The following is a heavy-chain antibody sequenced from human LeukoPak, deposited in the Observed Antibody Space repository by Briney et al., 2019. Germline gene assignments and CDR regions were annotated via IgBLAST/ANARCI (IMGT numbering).Heavy chain of an antibody. CDR3: ARVGGNGGARHFDY. CDR2: INHSGST. J-gene: IGHJ4*02. D-gene: IGHD2-21*01. Sequence: SETLSLTCAVYGGSFSGYYWSWIRQPPGKGLEWIGEINHSGSTNYNPSLKSRVTISVDTSKNQFSLKLSSVTAADTAVYYCARVGGNGGARHFDYWGQGTLVTVSS. V-gene: IGHV4-34*01. CDR1: GGSFSGYY.